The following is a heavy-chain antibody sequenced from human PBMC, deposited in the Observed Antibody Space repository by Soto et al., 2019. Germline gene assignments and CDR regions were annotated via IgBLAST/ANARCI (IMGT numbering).Heavy chain of an antibody. D-gene: IGHD1-1*01. V-gene: IGHV4-31*03. CDR3: ARGSQLEGDALDI. CDR2: IYYTGHT. Sequence: SGTLSPTCSVSGVSLNSGGYYWVWIPHHPGKGLEWIGYIYYTGHTFYNPSLKSRVAMSLDTSKNQFSLKLSSVTAADTAVYYCARGSQLEGDALDIWGRGTMVTVS. J-gene: IGHJ3*02. CDR1: GVSLNSGGYY.